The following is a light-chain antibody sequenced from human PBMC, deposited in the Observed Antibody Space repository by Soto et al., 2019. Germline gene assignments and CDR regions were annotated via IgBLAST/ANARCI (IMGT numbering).Light chain of an antibody. CDR1: SSNIGSNT. Sequence: QSVLTQPPPTSGTPGQRVTISCSGSSSNIGSNTVNWYQQVPGTAPKLLIHDNDQRPSEVPDRFSGSKSGNSASLAISGLQSEDEADYYCAAWDDTLNGVIFGGGTKLTVL. J-gene: IGLJ2*01. CDR3: AAWDDTLNGVI. CDR2: DND. V-gene: IGLV1-44*01.